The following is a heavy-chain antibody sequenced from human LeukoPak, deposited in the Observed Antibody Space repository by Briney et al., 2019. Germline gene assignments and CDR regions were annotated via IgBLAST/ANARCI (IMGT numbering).Heavy chain of an antibody. CDR3: ARLRDAVAFDV. J-gene: IGHJ3*01. Sequence: AGSLRLSCAASGLTVSSNYMSWVRQAPGKGLYWVSIIYSDGRTFYPDSVRGRFTISRDSSRNTLYLQMTSLRTEDTAVYYCARLRDAVAFDVWGQGTMVTVSS. CDR2: IYSDGRT. V-gene: IGHV3-53*01. CDR1: GLTVSSNY.